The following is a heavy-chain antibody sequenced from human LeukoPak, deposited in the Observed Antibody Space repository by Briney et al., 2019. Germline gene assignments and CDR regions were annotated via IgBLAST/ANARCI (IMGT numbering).Heavy chain of an antibody. CDR3: ARDRNSYYYDSSGSDY. CDR1: GFTFSDYY. CDR2: ISSSGSTI. D-gene: IGHD3-22*01. V-gene: IGHV3-11*01. J-gene: IGHJ4*02. Sequence: GGSLRLSRAASGFTFSDYYMSWIRQAPGKGLEWVSYISSSGSTIYYADSVKGRFTIFRDNAKNSLYLQMNSLRAEDTAVYYCARDRNSYYYDSSGSDYWGQGTLVTVSS.